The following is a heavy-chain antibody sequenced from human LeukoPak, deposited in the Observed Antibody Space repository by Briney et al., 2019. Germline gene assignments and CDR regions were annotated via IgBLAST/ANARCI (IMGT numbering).Heavy chain of an antibody. J-gene: IGHJ3*01. D-gene: IGHD2-15*01. CDR1: GLTLRNFG. CDR3: SRDPNGDYIGAFDG. CDR2: MSGTGGFT. V-gene: IGHV3-23*01. Sequence: GGSLRLSCAGSGLTLRNFGMTWVRQAPGKGLEWVSSMSGTGGFTMYADSVKGRFAMSGDDSRNTLYLQMDSLRAEDTAVYYCSRDPNGDYIGAFDGWGQGTMVTVSS.